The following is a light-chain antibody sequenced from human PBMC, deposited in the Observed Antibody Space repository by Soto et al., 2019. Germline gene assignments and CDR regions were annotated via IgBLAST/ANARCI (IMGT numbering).Light chain of an antibody. CDR2: DVS. Sequence: EIVLTQSPATLSLSPGERATLSCGASQTVSSSRLAWYQQKPGLAPRLLIYDVSSRATGIPDRFSGSGSGTDFTLTISRLEPADVAVYYGQQYGSAPGTFGGGTKVEIK. CDR1: QTVSSSR. J-gene: IGKJ4*01. V-gene: IGKV3D-20*01. CDR3: QQYGSAPGT.